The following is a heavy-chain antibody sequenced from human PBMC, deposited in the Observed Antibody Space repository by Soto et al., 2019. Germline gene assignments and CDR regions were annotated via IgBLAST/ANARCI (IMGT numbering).Heavy chain of an antibody. CDR2: IKSKTDGGTT. Sequence: GGSLRLSCAASGFTFSNAWMSWVRQAPGKGLEWVGRIKSKTDGGTTDYAAPVKGRFTISRDDSKNTLYLQMNSLKTEDTAVYYCTTGLAAAGTHDAFDIWGQGTMVTVSS. CDR3: TTGLAAAGTHDAFDI. J-gene: IGHJ3*02. V-gene: IGHV3-15*01. CDR1: GFTFSNAW. D-gene: IGHD6-13*01.